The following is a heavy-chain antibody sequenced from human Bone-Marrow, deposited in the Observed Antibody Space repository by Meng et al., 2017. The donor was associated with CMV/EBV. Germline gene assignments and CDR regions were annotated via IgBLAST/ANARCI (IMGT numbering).Heavy chain of an antibody. V-gene: IGHV3-48*03. CDR2: ISSSGSAI. CDR1: GFTFSSYE. D-gene: IGHD3-10*01. CDR3: ARVGEGSGSSGGMDV. J-gene: IGHJ6*02. Sequence: GSPRRCCAASGFTFSSYEMNWVRQAPGKGLECVSYISSSGSAIYYAGSVKGRFTISRDNAKNSLYLQMNSLRAEDTAVYYCARVGEGSGSSGGMDVWGQGTTVTVSS.